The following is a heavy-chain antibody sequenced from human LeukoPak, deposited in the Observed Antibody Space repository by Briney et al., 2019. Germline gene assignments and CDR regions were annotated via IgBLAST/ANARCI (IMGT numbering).Heavy chain of an antibody. Sequence: ASVKVSCKASGGTFSSYAISWVRQAPGQGLEWMGGIIPTFGTANYAQKFQGRVTITTDESTSTAYMELSSLRSEDTAVYYCARDRVYDYVWGSHRSGGLYAFDIWGQGTMVTVSS. J-gene: IGHJ3*02. CDR1: GGTFSSYA. CDR2: IIPTFGTA. V-gene: IGHV1-69*05. D-gene: IGHD3-16*02. CDR3: ARDRVYDYVWGSHRSGGLYAFDI.